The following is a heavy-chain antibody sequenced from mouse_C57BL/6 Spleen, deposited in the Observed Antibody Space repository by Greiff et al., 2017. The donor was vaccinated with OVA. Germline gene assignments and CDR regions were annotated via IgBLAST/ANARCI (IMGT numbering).Heavy chain of an antibody. V-gene: IGHV14-3*01. J-gene: IGHJ1*03. Sequence: VQLQQSVAELVRPGASVKLSCTASGFNIKNTYMHWVKQRPEQGLEWIGRIDPANGNTKYAPKFQGKATITADTSSNTAYLQLSSLTSEDTAIYYCDHYYVSSYWYCDVWGTGTTVTVSS. CDR2: IDPANGNT. CDR3: DHYYVSSYWYCDV. D-gene: IGHD1-1*01. CDR1: GFNIKNTY.